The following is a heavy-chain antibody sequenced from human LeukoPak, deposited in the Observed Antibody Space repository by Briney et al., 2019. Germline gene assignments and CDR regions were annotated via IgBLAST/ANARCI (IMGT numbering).Heavy chain of an antibody. V-gene: IGHV3-23*01. CDR2: IFGSGGSA. CDR3: GKTTTGYSSGRYPGWPVDY. D-gene: IGHD6-19*01. Sequence: GGSLRLSCAASGFTFNSYAMYWVRQAPGKGLEWVSGIFGSGGSAHYADSVKGRSTISRDNSKNTVYLQMDSLRVEDTAVYYCGKTTTGYSSGRYPGWPVDYWGQGTLVTVSS. CDR1: GFTFNSYA. J-gene: IGHJ4*02.